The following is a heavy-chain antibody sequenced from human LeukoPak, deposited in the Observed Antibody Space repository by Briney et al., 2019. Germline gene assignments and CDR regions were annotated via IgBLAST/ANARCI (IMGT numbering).Heavy chain of an antibody. CDR2: IKQDGSEK. Sequence: GGSLRLSCAASGFTFSSYWMSWVRQAPGKGREWVANIKQDGSEKYYVDSVKGRFTISRDNAKNSLYLQMNRVRAEETAVYYCAREIAAAGPFDYWGQGTLVTVSS. J-gene: IGHJ4*02. D-gene: IGHD6-13*01. V-gene: IGHV3-7*03. CDR3: AREIAAAGPFDY. CDR1: GFTFSSYW.